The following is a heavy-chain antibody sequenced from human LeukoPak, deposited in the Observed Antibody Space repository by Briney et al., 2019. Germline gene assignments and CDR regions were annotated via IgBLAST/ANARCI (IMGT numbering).Heavy chain of an antibody. D-gene: IGHD6-19*01. CDR2: IYPSDSHI. CDR1: GYSFSNHW. J-gene: IGHJ4*02. V-gene: IGHV5-51*01. CDR3: ATHCDVRDANGWYIAY. Sequence: GESLKTSCKASGYSFSNHWIGWVRQMPGKGLEWTGIIYPSDSHIRYSPSFQGQVTISADKSISTAYLQWSSLKASDTAMYYCATHCDVRDANGWYIAYWRQGTLITVSS.